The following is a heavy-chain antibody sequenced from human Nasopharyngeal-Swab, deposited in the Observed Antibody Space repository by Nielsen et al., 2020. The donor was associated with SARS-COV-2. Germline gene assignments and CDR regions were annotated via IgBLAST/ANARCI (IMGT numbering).Heavy chain of an antibody. CDR1: GGSISSGSYY. J-gene: IGHJ6*02. Sequence: SETLSLTCTVSGGSISSGSYYWSWIRQPAGKGLEWIGRIYTSGSTNSNPSLKSRVTISVDTSKNQFSLKLSSVTAADTAVYYCARSRGYSYGSDYYYYGMDVWGQGTTVTVSS. CDR3: ARSRGYSYGSDYYYYGMDV. CDR2: IYTSGST. V-gene: IGHV4-61*02. D-gene: IGHD5-18*01.